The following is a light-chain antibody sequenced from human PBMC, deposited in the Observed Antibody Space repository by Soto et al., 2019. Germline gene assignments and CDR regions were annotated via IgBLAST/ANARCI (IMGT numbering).Light chain of an antibody. V-gene: IGLV2-8*01. CDR1: SSDVGGYNY. CDR3: SSFADSPVV. CDR2: EVT. J-gene: IGLJ2*01. Sequence: QSALTQPASVSGSPGQSITISCTGTSSDVGGYNYVSWYQQHPGKAPKLMIYEVTKRPSGVPDRFSGSKSGNTASLTVSGLQAEDEADYYCSSFADSPVVFGGGTKVTVL.